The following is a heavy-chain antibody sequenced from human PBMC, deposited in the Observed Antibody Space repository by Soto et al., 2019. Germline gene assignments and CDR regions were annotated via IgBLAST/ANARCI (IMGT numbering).Heavy chain of an antibody. V-gene: IGHV1-18*01. D-gene: IGHD3-22*01. CDR1: GGAFSSYA. Sequence: ASVKVSCKASGGAFSSYAISWVRQAPGRGLQWMGGISAYDGNTNYAQKLQGRVTMTTDTSTSPAYMELRSLRSDDTAVYYCARYLHYDSSGPGAFDICGQGTMVTVSS. CDR2: ISAYDGNT. J-gene: IGHJ3*02. CDR3: ARYLHYDSSGPGAFDI.